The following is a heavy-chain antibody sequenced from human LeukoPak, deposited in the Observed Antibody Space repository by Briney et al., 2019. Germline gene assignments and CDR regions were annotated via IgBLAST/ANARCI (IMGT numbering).Heavy chain of an antibody. Sequence: GSLRLSCAASGFTFSSYDMSWVRQAPGRGLVWVSTISGSGDSTYYADSVKGRFTISRDNSKNTLYLQMTSVRAEDRAVYYGAKALLGVRRGGGYWGQGTLVTVSS. J-gene: IGHJ4*02. CDR3: AKALLGVRRGGGY. CDR1: GFTFSSYD. D-gene: IGHD2-21*01. V-gene: IGHV3-23*01. CDR2: ISGSGDST.